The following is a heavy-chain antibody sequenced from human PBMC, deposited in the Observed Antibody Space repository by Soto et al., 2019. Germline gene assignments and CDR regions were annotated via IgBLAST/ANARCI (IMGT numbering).Heavy chain of an antibody. Sequence: HSETLSLTCTVSGASISSSYHWGWIRQPPGKGLEWIGSIHYSGNTYYNPSLKSRVIISVDTSMNQFSLKLSSVTAADTAVYYCARRGYSYGYRWFDPWGQGTLVTVSS. D-gene: IGHD5-18*01. CDR2: IHYSGNT. J-gene: IGHJ5*02. V-gene: IGHV4-39*01. CDR3: ARRGYSYGYRWFDP. CDR1: GASISSSYH.